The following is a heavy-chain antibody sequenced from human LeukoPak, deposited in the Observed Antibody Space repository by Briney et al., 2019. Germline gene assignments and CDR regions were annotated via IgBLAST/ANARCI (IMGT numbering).Heavy chain of an antibody. Sequence: SETLSLTCAVYGGSFSGYYWSWIRQPPGKGLEWIGEINHSGSTNYNPSLKSRVTISVDTSKNQFSLKLSSVTAADTAVYYCARGVVSYDFWSGYYLRLYYFDYWGQGTLVTVSS. CDR1: GGSFSGYY. D-gene: IGHD3-3*01. V-gene: IGHV4-34*01. CDR2: INHSGST. CDR3: ARGVVSYDFWSGYYLRLYYFDY. J-gene: IGHJ4*02.